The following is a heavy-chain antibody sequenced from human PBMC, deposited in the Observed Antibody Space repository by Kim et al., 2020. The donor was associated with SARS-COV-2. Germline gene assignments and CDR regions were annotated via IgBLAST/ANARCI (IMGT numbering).Heavy chain of an antibody. V-gene: IGHV3-33*06. CDR2: IWYDGSNK. J-gene: IGHJ3*02. CDR3: AKETYGAFDI. D-gene: IGHD3-16*01. Sequence: GGSLRLSCVASGFTFSSYGMHWVRQAPGKGLEWVAVIWYDGSNKYYADSVKGRFTISRDNSKNTLYLQMNSLRAEDTAVYYCAKETYGAFDIWGQGTMVTVSS. CDR1: GFTFSSYG.